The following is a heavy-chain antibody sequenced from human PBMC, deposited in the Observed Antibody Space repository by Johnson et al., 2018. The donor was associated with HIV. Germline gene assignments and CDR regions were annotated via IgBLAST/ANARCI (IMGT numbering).Heavy chain of an antibody. V-gene: IGHV3-30*03. CDR2: ISYDGSNK. Sequence: QVQLVESGGGVVQPGRSLRLSCAASGFTFSSYGMHWVRQAPGKGLEWVAVISYDGSNKYYTDSVKGRFTISRDNSKNTLYLQMNSLREEDTAVYHCARGRISVTEVDLRGGGFDIWGQGTMVTVSS. CDR1: GFTFSSYG. D-gene: IGHD3-22*01. J-gene: IGHJ3*02. CDR3: ARGRISVTEVDLRGGGFDI.